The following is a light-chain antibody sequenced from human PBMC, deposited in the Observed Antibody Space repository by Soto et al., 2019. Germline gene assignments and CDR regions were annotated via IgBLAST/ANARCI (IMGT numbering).Light chain of an antibody. Sequence: IGLTQSTGILSLSPGERATLSCRASQSVGRRYLAWYQQKPGQAPMLLIYDTSERASDIPDRFSGSGSGTDFTLTIRRLVPEDFAVYYCQYQGTFGGGTKVEIK. CDR3: QYQGT. CDR1: QSVGRRY. V-gene: IGKV3-20*01. CDR2: DTS. J-gene: IGKJ4*01.